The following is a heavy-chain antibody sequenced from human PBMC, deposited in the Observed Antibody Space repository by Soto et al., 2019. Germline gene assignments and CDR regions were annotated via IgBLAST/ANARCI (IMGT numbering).Heavy chain of an antibody. V-gene: IGHV4-59*08. Sequence: LSETLSLTCTVSGGSISSYYWNWIRQPPGEGLEWIGYISYRGSTNYNPSLKSRLTISLDTSKNQFSLKLTSVTAADTAVYYCARQQAGNNWNVFDYWGQGTLVTVSS. J-gene: IGHJ4*02. CDR1: GGSISSYY. D-gene: IGHD1-1*01. CDR3: ARQQAGNNWNVFDY. CDR2: ISYRGST.